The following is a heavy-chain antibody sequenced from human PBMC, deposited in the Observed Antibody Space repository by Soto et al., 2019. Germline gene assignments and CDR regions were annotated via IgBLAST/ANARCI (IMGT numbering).Heavy chain of an antibody. CDR3: ARGGPRALDYYGSGRLLFDP. V-gene: IGHV3-11*01. CDR1: GFTFSDYY. J-gene: IGHJ5*02. CDR2: ISSSGSTI. Sequence: PGGSLRLSCAASGFTFSDYYMSWIRQAPGKGLEWVSYISSSGSTIYYADSVKGRFTISRDNAKNSLYLQMNSLRAEDTAVYYCARGGPRALDYYGSGRLLFDPWGQGTLVTVSS. D-gene: IGHD3-10*01.